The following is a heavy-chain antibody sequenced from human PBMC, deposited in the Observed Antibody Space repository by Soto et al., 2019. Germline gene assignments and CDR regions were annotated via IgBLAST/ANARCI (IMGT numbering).Heavy chain of an antibody. CDR1: GFTFSNYW. V-gene: IGHV3-7*01. CDR2: IKEDGRET. Sequence: PGGPLRLSYGASGFTFSNYWMAWVRQVPGKGLEWVAKIKEDGRETYYVDSVKGRFTISRDNANNLLYLQMNSLRVEDTALFYCARDDNLRTVDYWGEGTLVTVSS. CDR3: ARDDNLRTVDY. J-gene: IGHJ4*02.